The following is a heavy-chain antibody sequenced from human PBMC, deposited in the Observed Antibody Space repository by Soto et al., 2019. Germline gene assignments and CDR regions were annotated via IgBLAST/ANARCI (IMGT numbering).Heavy chain of an antibody. CDR1: GYTFTSYY. CDR2: INPSGGST. J-gene: IGHJ6*02. CDR3: ARDLGYCSGGSCSSINYYYYGMDV. D-gene: IGHD2-15*01. V-gene: IGHV1-46*01. Sequence: ASVKVSCKASGYTFTSYYMHWVRQAPGQGLEWMGIINPSGGSTSYAQKFQGRVTMTRDTSTSTVYMELSSLRSEDTAVYYCARDLGYCSGGSCSSINYYYYGMDVWGQGTTVTVSS.